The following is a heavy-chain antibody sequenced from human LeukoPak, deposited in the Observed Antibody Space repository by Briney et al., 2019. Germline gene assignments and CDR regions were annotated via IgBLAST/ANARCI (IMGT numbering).Heavy chain of an antibody. J-gene: IGHJ4*02. CDR1: GGSFSGYY. CDR3: ARGPVGNYCDYLADY. V-gene: IGHV4-34*01. D-gene: IGHD4-17*01. CDR2: INHSGST. Sequence: SETLSLTCAVYGGSFSGYYWSWIRQPPGKGLEWIGEINHSGSTNYNPSLKSRVTISVDTSKNQFSLKLSSVTAADTAVYYCARGPVGNYCDYLADYWGQGTLVTVSS.